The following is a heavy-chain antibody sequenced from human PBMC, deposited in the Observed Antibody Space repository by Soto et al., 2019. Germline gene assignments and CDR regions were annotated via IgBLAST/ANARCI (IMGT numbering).Heavy chain of an antibody. Sequence: EVQLLESGGGFVQPGGSLRLSCAATGFTFSVYAMTWVRQAPGKGLEWVAAVTANGGRTYSADSVKGRFTISRDKSKKMPFLMTNSLRAEDTAVYYCARLGGGGWANYYSYYGMDVWGQGTTVTVSS. CDR2: VTANGGRT. V-gene: IGHV3-23*01. J-gene: IGHJ6*02. D-gene: IGHD3-16*01. CDR1: GFTFSVYA. CDR3: ARLGGGGWANYYSYYGMDV.